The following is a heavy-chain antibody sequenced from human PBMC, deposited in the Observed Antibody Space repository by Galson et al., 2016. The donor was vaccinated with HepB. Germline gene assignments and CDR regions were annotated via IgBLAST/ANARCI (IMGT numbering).Heavy chain of an antibody. D-gene: IGHD3-10*02. CDR2: IYPGDSDF. J-gene: IGHJ6*02. CDR1: GYTFTNQW. CDR3: ARLVRPSSRDYYYGMDV. V-gene: IGHV5-51*03. Sequence: QSGAEVKKSGESLKISCQVSGYTFTNQWNAWVRQMPGKGLEWMGIIYPGDSDFRYSPSFQGQVTISADKSISTAYLQWSSLKASDTAIYYCARLVRPSSRDYYYGMDVWGQGTTVTVSS.